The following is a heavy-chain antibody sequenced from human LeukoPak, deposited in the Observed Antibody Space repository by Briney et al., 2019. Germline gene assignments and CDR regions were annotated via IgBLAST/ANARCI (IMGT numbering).Heavy chain of an antibody. CDR3: ARALLWFGETPHWFDP. CDR2: IIPIFGTA. J-gene: IGHJ5*02. V-gene: IGHV1-69*13. CDR1: GGTFSSYA. D-gene: IGHD3-10*01. Sequence: ASVKVSCKASGGTFSSYAISWVRQAAGQGLEWMGGIIPIFGTANYAQKFQGRVTITADESTSTAYMELSSLRSEDTAVYYCARALLWFGETPHWFDPWGQGTLVTVSS.